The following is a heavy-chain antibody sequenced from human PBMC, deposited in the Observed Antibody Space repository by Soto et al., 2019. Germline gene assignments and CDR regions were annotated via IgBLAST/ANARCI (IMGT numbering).Heavy chain of an antibody. CDR1: GGSISSSSYY. D-gene: IGHD5-18*01. CDR2: IYYSGST. J-gene: IGHJ2*01. V-gene: IGHV4-39*01. CDR3: LRGYSYGQESWYFDL. Sequence: TSETLSLTCTVSGGSISSSSYYWGWIRQPPGKGLEWIGSIYYSGSTYYNPSLKSRVTISVDTSKNQFSLKLSSVTAADTAVYYCLRGYSYGQESWYFDLWGRGTLVPVS.